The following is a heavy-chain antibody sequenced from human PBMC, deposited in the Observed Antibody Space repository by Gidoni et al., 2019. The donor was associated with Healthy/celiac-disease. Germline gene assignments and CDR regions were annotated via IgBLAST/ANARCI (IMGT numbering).Heavy chain of an antibody. V-gene: IGHV3-48*02. CDR2: ISSSSSTI. J-gene: IGHJ3*02. Sequence: EVQLVESGGGLVQPGGSLRLSCAASGFTFGSYSMNWVRQAPGKGLELVSYISSSSSTISYADSVKGRFTISRDNAKNSLYLQMNSLRDEDTAVYYCARPYYYDSSGIDAFDIWGQGTMVTVSS. CDR3: ARPYYYDSSGIDAFDI. D-gene: IGHD3-22*01. CDR1: GFTFGSYS.